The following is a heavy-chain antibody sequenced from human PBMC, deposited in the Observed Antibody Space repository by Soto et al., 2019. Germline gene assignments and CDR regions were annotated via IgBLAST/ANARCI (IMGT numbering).Heavy chain of an antibody. Sequence: GASVKVSCKASGYTFTIYDINWVRQATGQGLEWMGWMNPNSGNTGYAQKFQGRVTMTRNTSISTAYMELSSLRSEDTAVYYCARSAAAGTLSYYYYMDVWGKGTTVTVSS. CDR3: ARSAAAGTLSYYYYMDV. V-gene: IGHV1-8*01. D-gene: IGHD6-13*01. J-gene: IGHJ6*03. CDR1: GYTFTIYD. CDR2: MNPNSGNT.